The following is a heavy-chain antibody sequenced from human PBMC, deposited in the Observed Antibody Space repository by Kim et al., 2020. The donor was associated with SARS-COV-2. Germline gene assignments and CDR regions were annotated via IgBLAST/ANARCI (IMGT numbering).Heavy chain of an antibody. CDR2: ISFDGSNK. J-gene: IGHJ3*02. Sequence: GGSLRLSCAASGFIFSNYGMHWVRQAPGKGLEWLAVISFDGSNKYYADSVKGRFTISRDNSKNTLYLKTNSLSADDTAVYHCAKDTTSWYGGAFDIWG. V-gene: IGHV3-30*18. CDR3: AKDTTSWYGGAFDI. D-gene: IGHD3-10*01. CDR1: GFIFSNYG.